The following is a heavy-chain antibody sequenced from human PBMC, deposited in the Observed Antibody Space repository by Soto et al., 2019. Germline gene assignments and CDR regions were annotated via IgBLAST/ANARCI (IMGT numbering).Heavy chain of an antibody. Sequence: ASVKVSCKASGYTFSDYGISWVRQGPGQRPEYMGWISTNNGNTKYAQNIRGRVTMTTDTSTSTGYMELRSLRPDDTAVYYCAIQRAGAYGMDVWGQGTTVTVSS. J-gene: IGHJ6*02. V-gene: IGHV1-18*01. CDR3: AIQRAGAYGMDV. D-gene: IGHD3-10*01. CDR1: GYTFSDYG. CDR2: ISTNNGNT.